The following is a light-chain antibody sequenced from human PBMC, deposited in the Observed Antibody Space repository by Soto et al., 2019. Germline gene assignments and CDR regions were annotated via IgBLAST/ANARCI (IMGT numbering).Light chain of an antibody. CDR2: DVS. J-gene: IGLJ2*01. CDR1: SSDVGGYNL. V-gene: IGLV2-11*01. CDR3: CSYAGSYTL. Sequence: QSVLTQPRSVSGSPGQSVTISCTGTSSDVGGYNLVSWYQQHPNKAPELIIYDVSQRPSGVPDRFSASKSGNTASLTISGLQAEDEADYYCCSYAGSYTLFGGGTKLTVL.